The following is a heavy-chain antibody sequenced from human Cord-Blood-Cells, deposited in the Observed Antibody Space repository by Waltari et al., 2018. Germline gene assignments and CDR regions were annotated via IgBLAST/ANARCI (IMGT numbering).Heavy chain of an antibody. V-gene: IGHV4-39*07. J-gene: IGHJ5*02. CDR3: ARHALTYYYGSGSYNWFDP. Sequence: QLQLQESGPGLVKPSETLSLTCTVSGGSISSSSYYWGWIRQPPGKGLEWIGSIYYSGSTYYNPSLKSRVTISVDTSKNQFSLKLSSVTAVDTAVYYCARHALTYYYGSGSYNWFDPWGQGTLVTVSS. CDR1: GGSISSSSYY. D-gene: IGHD3-10*01. CDR2: IYYSGST.